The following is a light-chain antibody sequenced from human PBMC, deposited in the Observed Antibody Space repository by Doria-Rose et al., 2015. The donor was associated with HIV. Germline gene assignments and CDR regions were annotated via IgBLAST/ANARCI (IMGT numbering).Light chain of an antibody. CDR3: QSYDSGLSGYV. V-gene: IGLV1-40*01. CDR2: GNI. CDR1: SSNIGAGYD. J-gene: IGLJ1*01. Sequence: QTVVTQEPSVSEAPGQRVTISCTGSSSNIGAGYDVHWYQQLPGTAPKLLIYGNINRPSGVPDRISGSKSGTSASLAITGLQAGDEADYYCQSYDSGLSGYVFGTGTKVTVL.